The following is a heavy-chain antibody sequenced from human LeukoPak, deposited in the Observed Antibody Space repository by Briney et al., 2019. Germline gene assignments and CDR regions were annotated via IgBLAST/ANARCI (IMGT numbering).Heavy chain of an antibody. CDR3: ARSPYSSSSLFDY. J-gene: IGHJ4*02. D-gene: IGHD6-6*01. CDR1: GFSFSSYS. CDR2: ISSSSSYI. V-gene: IGHV3-21*01. Sequence: PGGSLRLSCAASGFSFSSYSVNWVRQAPGKGLEWVSSISSSSSYIYYADSVKGRFTISRDNAKNSLYLQMNSLRAEDTAVYYCARSPYSSSSLFDYWGQGTLVTVSS.